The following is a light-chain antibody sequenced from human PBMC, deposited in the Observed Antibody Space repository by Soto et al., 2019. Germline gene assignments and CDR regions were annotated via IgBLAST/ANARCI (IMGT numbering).Light chain of an antibody. CDR3: SAYTSSSTPYV. J-gene: IGLJ1*01. V-gene: IGLV2-14*03. Sequence: QSVLAQPASVSGSPGQSITISCTGTSSDVGGYNYVSWYQQHPDTAPRLIIYDVRYRPSGVSNRFSGSKSGNTASLTISGLQAEYEVDYYCSAYTSSSTPYVFGSGTKVTGL. CDR2: DVR. CDR1: SSDVGGYNY.